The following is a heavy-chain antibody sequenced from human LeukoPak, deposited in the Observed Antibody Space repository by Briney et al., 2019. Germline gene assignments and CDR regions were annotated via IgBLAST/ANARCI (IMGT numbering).Heavy chain of an antibody. V-gene: IGHV4-59*08. CDR2: IYYSGST. CDR1: GGSISSYY. Sequence: SETLSPTCTVSGGSISSYYWSWIRQPPGKGLEWIGYIYYSGSTNYNPSLKSRVTISVDTSKNQFSLKLSSVTAADTAVYYCARHPSPLRNWFDPWGQGTLVTVSS. D-gene: IGHD4-17*01. CDR3: ARHPSPLRNWFDP. J-gene: IGHJ5*02.